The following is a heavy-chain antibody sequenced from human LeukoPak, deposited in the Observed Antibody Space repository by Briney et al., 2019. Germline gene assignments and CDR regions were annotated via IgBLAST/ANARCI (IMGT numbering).Heavy chain of an antibody. J-gene: IGHJ4*02. CDR2: IYHSGST. Sequence: SETLSLTCTVSGYSISSGYYWGWIRQPPGKGLEWIGSIYHSGSTYYNPSLKSRVTISVDTSKNQFSLKLSPVTAADTAVYYCARSYDSSGRGVDYWGQGTLVTVSS. CDR3: ARSYDSSGRGVDY. V-gene: IGHV4-38-2*02. CDR1: GYSISSGYY. D-gene: IGHD3-22*01.